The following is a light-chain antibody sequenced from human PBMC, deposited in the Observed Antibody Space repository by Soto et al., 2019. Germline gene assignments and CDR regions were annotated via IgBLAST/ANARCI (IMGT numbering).Light chain of an antibody. V-gene: IGKV3-20*01. J-gene: IGKJ4*01. CDR2: DAS. Sequence: EFVLTQSPGTLSLSPGERATLSYRASQTVRNNYLAWYQQNPGQAPRLLIYDASSRATGIPDSFSGGGSGTDFTLTISRLEPEDFAVYYCQQFSSDPLTFGGGTKVDIK. CDR3: QQFSSDPLT. CDR1: QTVRNNY.